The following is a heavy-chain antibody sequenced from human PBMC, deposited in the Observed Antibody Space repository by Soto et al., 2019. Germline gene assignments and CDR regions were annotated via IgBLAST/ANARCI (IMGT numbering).Heavy chain of an antibody. CDR3: ARDWETTVTTQPDY. CDR2: ISAYNGNT. D-gene: IGHD4-17*01. CDR1: GYTFTSYG. Sequence: QVQLVQSGAEVKKPGASVKVSCKASGYTFTSYGISWVRQAPGQGLEWMGWISAYNGNTNYAQKLQGRVTMTTDTSTTTADMALRSLRSDDTAVHYCARDWETTVTTQPDYWGQGTLVTVSS. V-gene: IGHV1-18*01. J-gene: IGHJ4*02.